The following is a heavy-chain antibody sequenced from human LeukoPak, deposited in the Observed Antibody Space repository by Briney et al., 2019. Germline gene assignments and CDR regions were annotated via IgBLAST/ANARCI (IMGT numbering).Heavy chain of an antibody. CDR2: IKANSGDT. CDR1: GYIFTAYY. J-gene: IGHJ4*02. CDR3: TRIGDGYPY. Sequence: ASVTVSCEASGYIFTAYYLHWVRQAPGQGLEWMGWIKANSGDTNYARKFQGRVTMTRDTSISTVYMELSRLTSDDTAVYYCTRIGDGYPYWGQGTLVTVSS. V-gene: IGHV1-2*02. D-gene: IGHD5-24*01.